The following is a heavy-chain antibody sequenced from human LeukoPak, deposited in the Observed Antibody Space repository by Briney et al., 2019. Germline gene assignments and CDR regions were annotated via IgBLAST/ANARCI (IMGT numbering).Heavy chain of an antibody. CDR2: IIPIFGTA. D-gene: IGHD1-14*01. V-gene: IGHV1-69*06. J-gene: IGHJ6*04. CDR1: GGTFSSYA. Sequence: SVKVSCKASGGTFSSYAISWVRQAPGQGLEWMGGIIPIFGTANYAQKFQGRVTITADKSTSTAYMELSSLRSEDTAVYYCAKRDNVYYYYGMDVWGKGTTVTVSP. CDR3: AKRDNVYYYYGMDV.